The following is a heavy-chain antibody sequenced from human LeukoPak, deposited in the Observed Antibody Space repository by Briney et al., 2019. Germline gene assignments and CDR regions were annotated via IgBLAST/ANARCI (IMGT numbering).Heavy chain of an antibody. CDR3: ARQVGGYNSYHMDV. V-gene: IGHV1-69*04. CDR2: IIPVLGIG. D-gene: IGHD5-24*01. J-gene: IGHJ6*02. Sequence: SVKVSCKASGGTFSSYGISWVRQAPGQGLEWMGRIIPVLGIGNYAQKFQGRVTITADKSTSTAYMEASGLRSEDTAVYYCARQVGGYNSYHMDVWGQGTTVTVSS. CDR1: GGTFSSYG.